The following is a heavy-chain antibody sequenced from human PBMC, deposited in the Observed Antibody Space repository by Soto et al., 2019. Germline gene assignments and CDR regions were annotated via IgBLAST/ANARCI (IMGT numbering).Heavy chain of an antibody. D-gene: IGHD6-19*01. CDR2: VYYNGNT. CDR3: AKYQGLIDVFDV. Sequence: QVQLQESGPGLLKPSQTLSLTCSVSGASITTGDYYWSWILQSPGRGLEWIAYVYYNGNTYYNPSLESRLSISVDTSKSQFSLKLNSVTDADTAVYYCAKYQGLIDVFDVWGQGTMVTVSS. CDR1: GASITTGDYY. J-gene: IGHJ3*01. V-gene: IGHV4-30-4*01.